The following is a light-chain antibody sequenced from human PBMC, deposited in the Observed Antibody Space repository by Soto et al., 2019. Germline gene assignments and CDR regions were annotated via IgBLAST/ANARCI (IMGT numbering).Light chain of an antibody. CDR2: DAS. J-gene: IGKJ1*01. Sequence: DIQMAQSPSSVSASVGDRVTITSRASQGISSSLAWYQQRPGKAPNLMIYDASSLESGVPSRFSGSGAGTEFTLTISSLQPDDSATYYCQQYNNYYQWTFGQGTKVDIK. CDR3: QQYNNYYQWT. V-gene: IGKV1-5*01. CDR1: QGISSS.